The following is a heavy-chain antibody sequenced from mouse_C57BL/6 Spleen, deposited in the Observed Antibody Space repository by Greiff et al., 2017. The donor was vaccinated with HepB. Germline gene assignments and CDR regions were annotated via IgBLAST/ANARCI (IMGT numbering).Heavy chain of an antibody. CDR2: ISSGSSTI. CDR1: GFTFSDYG. V-gene: IGHV5-17*01. Sequence: VQLKESGGGLVKPGGSLKLSCAASGFTFSDYGMHWVRQAPEKGLEWVAYISSGSSTIYYADTVKGRFTISRDNAKNTLFLQMTSLRSEDTAMYYCARGVYYYGSYYFDYWGQGTTLTVSS. J-gene: IGHJ2*01. CDR3: ARGVYYYGSYYFDY. D-gene: IGHD1-1*01.